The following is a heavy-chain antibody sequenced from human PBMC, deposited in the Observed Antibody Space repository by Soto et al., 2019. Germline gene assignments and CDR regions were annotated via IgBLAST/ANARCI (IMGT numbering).Heavy chain of an antibody. Sequence: EVQLVESGGGLVQPGGSLRLSCAASGFTFSSYWMYCVRQVPGMGLVWVSRINSGGTTTSYADSVKGRFTISRDNAKNTLYLQMNSLRAEDTAIYYCARPNQNDERGACDVWGPGTMVTVSS. V-gene: IGHV3-74*01. CDR1: GFTFSSYW. J-gene: IGHJ3*01. D-gene: IGHD1-1*01. CDR3: ARPNQNDERGACDV. CDR2: INSGGTTT.